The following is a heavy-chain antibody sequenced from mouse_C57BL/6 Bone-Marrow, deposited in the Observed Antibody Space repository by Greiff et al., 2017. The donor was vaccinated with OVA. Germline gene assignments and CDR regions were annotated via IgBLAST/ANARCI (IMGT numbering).Heavy chain of an antibody. J-gene: IGHJ3*01. CDR1: GYTFTDYE. CDR3: TGRTSFAY. Sequence: VKLMESGAELVRPGASVTLSCKASGYTFTDYEMHWVKQTPVHGLEWIGAIDPETGGTAYNQKFKGKAILTADKSSSTAYMELRSLTSEDSAVYYCTGRTSFAYWGQGTLVTVSA. CDR2: IDPETGGT. V-gene: IGHV1-15*01.